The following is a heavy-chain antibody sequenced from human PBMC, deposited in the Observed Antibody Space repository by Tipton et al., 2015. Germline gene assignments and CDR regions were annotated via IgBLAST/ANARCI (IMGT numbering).Heavy chain of an antibody. CDR3: ASGYVAYGPAMDV. V-gene: IGHV4-38-2*01. D-gene: IGHD3-16*01. CDR2: ISHSGKT. CDR1: AYSISTDYY. J-gene: IGHJ6*02. Sequence: TLSLTCAVSAYSISTDYYWVWIRQPPGKGLEWIGAISHSGKTYSNPSLKSRVTISADTSKNQFSLKLSSMTAADTAVYYCASGYVAYGPAMDVGGQGTPVTLSS.